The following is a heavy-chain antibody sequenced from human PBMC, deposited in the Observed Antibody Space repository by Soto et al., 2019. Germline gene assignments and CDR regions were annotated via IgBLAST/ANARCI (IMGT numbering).Heavy chain of an antibody. V-gene: IGHV4-34*01. CDR1: GGSFSGYI. CDR2: INHSGSA. Sequence: SETLFLTCDVYGGSFSGYIWTWIRQTPGKGLQWIGQINHSGSANYNPSLKSRVTISVHTSNSQFSLELSSVTAADTAVYYCARGLITGSQYSGSWDYFDSWGQGTQVT. D-gene: IGHD3-10*01. J-gene: IGHJ4*02. CDR3: ARGLITGSQYSGSWDYFDS.